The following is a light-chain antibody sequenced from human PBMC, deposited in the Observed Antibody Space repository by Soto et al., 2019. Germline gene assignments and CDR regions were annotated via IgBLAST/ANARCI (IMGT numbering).Light chain of an antibody. Sequence: IQMTQSPSTLSAYIGDRVTITCRASQGIGVRLAWFQQKPGKAPQYLIQSASTLASGVPSRFSGSGSGTDFILTINNLQPEDVATYYCLQVNSFPRKFGQGA. J-gene: IGKJ1*01. CDR2: SAS. V-gene: IGKV1-12*01. CDR3: LQVNSFPRK. CDR1: QGIGVR.